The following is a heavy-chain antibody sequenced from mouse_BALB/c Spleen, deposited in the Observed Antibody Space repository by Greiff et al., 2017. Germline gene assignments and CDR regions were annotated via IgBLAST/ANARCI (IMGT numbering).Heavy chain of an antibody. CDR3: ARVALWYHYFDY. J-gene: IGHJ2*01. CDR1: GFSLTGYG. V-gene: IGHV2-6-7*01. CDR2: IWGDGST. D-gene: IGHD2-1*01. Sequence: QVQLQQSGPGLVAPSQSLSITCTVSGFSLTGYGVNWVRQPPGKGLEWLGMIWGDGSTDYNSALKSRLSISKDNSKSQVFLKMNSLQTDDTARYYCARVALWYHYFDYWGQGTTLTISS.